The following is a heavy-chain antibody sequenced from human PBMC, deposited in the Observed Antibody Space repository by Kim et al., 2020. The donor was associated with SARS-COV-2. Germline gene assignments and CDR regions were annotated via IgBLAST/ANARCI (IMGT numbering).Heavy chain of an antibody. CDR3: AKDGSSYGDYFDS. V-gene: IGHV3-23*01. D-gene: IGHD2-8*01. J-gene: IGHJ4*02. Sequence: GGFLRLSCTASGFTFSNYAMSWVRQAPGKGLEWVSTISLSGSSTYYADSVKGRFTISRDNSKNMLYLQMHNLGAEDTAVYYCAKDGSSYGDYFDSWGQGTLVTVSS. CDR1: GFTFSNYA. CDR2: ISLSGSST.